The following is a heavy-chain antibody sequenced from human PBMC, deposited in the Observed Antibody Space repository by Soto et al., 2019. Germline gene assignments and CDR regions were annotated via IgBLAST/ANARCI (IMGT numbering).Heavy chain of an antibody. CDR2: ISAYNGNT. Sequence: GASVKVSFKASGYTFTSYGISWVRQAPGQGLEWMGWISAYNGNTNYAQKLQGRVTMTTDTSTSTAYMELRSLRSDDTAMYYCASRTGTKPSLAFDIWGQGTMVTVSS. V-gene: IGHV1-18*01. D-gene: IGHD1-7*01. CDR1: GYTFTSYG. CDR3: ASRTGTKPSLAFDI. J-gene: IGHJ3*02.